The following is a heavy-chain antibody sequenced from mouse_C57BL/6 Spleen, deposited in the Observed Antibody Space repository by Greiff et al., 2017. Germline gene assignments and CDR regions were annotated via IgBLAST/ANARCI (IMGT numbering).Heavy chain of an antibody. V-gene: IGHV1-26*01. CDR3: ARDLNWDEDYDKDY. J-gene: IGHJ4*01. D-gene: IGHD4-1*01. Sequence: EVQLQQSGPELVKPGASVKISCKASGYTFTDYYMNWVKQSPGQSLEWIGVINPNNGGTTYNQKFKGKATLTVDKSSSTAYLQLRSLTSADSAVYYGARDLNWDEDYDKDYGGQGTTVTVAS. CDR2: INPNNGGT. CDR1: GYTFTDYY.